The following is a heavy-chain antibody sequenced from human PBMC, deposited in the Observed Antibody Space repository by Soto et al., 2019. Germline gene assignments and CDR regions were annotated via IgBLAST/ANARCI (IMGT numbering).Heavy chain of an antibody. J-gene: IGHJ2*01. Sequence: QAQLQESGPGPVKPSETLSLTCTVSAGSVSGDTHYWSWIRQPPGKGLEWIGYIYNSGSTNYNPSLKSRVTISLDTSKNQFSLSLSSVTAADTAVYYCARGYRTSRYWFDLWGRGTLVTVSS. D-gene: IGHD6-13*01. CDR1: AGSVSGDTHY. CDR2: IYNSGST. CDR3: ARGYRTSRYWFDL. V-gene: IGHV4-61*01.